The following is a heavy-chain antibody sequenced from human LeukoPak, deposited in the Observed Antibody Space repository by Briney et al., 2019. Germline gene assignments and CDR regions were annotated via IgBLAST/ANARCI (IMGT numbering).Heavy chain of an antibody. CDR3: ARHSPNYDILTGYGAYYFDY. CDR1: GGSIGSSYYY. CDR2: IYYSGST. V-gene: IGHV4-39*01. J-gene: IGHJ4*02. D-gene: IGHD3-9*01. Sequence: SETLSLTCTVSGGSIGSSYYYWGWIRQPPGKGLEWIGSIYYSGSTYYNPSLKSRVTISVDTSKNQFSLKLSSVTAADTAVYYCARHSPNYDILTGYGAYYFDYWGQGTLVTVSS.